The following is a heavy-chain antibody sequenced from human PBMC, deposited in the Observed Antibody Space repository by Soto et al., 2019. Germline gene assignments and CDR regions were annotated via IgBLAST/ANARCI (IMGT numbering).Heavy chain of an antibody. Sequence: SETLSLTCSVFGDSIRRAHYFWGWVRQPPGKGLEWIGGIYHSGATFYDPSLRSRVTLSVDTTNHQFSLRLRSVTAAATALYSCASQQYSASPTCYDSLYDQYMDGWGKGTMVAVSS. CDR1: GDSIRRAHYF. J-gene: IGHJ6*03. D-gene: IGHD3-16*01. CDR3: ASQQYSASPTCYDSLYDQYMDG. CDR2: IYHSGAT. V-gene: IGHV4-39*01.